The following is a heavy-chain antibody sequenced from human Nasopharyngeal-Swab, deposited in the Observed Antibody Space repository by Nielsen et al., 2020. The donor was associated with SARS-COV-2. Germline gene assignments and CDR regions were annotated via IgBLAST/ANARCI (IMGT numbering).Heavy chain of an antibody. D-gene: IGHD6-13*01. Sequence: GGSLRLSCAASGFTFSSYGMHWVRQAPGKGLEWVAVIWYDGSNKYYADSVKGRFTISRDNSKNTLYLQMNSLRAEDTAVYYCARGRLDSSSWYGYYFDYWGQGTLVTVSS. J-gene: IGHJ4*02. CDR3: ARGRLDSSSWYGYYFDY. CDR1: GFTFSSYG. V-gene: IGHV3-33*01. CDR2: IWYDGSNK.